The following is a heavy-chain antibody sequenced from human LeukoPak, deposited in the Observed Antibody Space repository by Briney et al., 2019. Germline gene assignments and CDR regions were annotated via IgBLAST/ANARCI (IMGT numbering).Heavy chain of an antibody. CDR1: GFTFSSYG. CDR3: AKAAMDTVTTSDYYYGMDV. Sequence: GGSLRLSCAASGFTFSSYGMHWVRQAPGKGLEWVAVISYDESNKYYADSVKGRFTISRDNSKNTLYLQMNSLRAEDTAVYYCAKAAMDTVTTSDYYYGMDVWGQGTTVTVSS. V-gene: IGHV3-30*18. J-gene: IGHJ6*02. D-gene: IGHD4-17*01. CDR2: ISYDESNK.